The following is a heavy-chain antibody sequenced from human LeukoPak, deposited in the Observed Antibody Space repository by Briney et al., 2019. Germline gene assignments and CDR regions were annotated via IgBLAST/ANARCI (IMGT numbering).Heavy chain of an antibody. CDR1: GDSINKYF. D-gene: IGHD2-2*01. CDR3: ARYCSSTSCPFDY. CDR2: ISHSGNT. J-gene: IGHJ4*02. Sequence: SETLSLTCTVSGDSINKYFWSWLRQSPGKGLEWIGYISHSGNTNYNPSLKSRVTISLDKSNNQFSLKLNSVTAADTAVYYCARYCSSTSCPFDYWGQGALVTVSS. V-gene: IGHV4-59*12.